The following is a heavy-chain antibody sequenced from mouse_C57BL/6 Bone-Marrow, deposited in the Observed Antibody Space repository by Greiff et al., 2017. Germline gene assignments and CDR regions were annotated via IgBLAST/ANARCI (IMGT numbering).Heavy chain of an antibody. CDR1: GYTFTSYW. CDR2: IDPSDSYT. CDR3: ARYYGYDLDY. V-gene: IGHV1-69*01. Sequence: QVQLQQPGAELVMPGASVKLSCKASGYTFTSYWMHWVKQRPGQGLEWFGEIDPSDSYTNYNQKFKGKSTLTVDKSSSTAYMQLSSLTSEDSAVYYCARYYGYDLDYWGQGTTLTVSS. J-gene: IGHJ2*01. D-gene: IGHD2-2*01.